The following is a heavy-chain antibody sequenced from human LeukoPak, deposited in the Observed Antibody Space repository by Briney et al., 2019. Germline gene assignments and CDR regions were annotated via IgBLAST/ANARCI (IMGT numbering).Heavy chain of an antibody. V-gene: IGHV3-48*01. Sequence: GGSLRLSCAASGFTFSTYSMSWVRQAPGKGLEWVSYISSLSGTIYYADSVEGRFTISRDNAKNSLYLQMNSLRVEDTATYYCARDQGGAVSYWGQGTLVIVSS. CDR3: ARDQGGAVSY. J-gene: IGHJ4*02. CDR2: ISSLSGTI. CDR1: GFTFSTYS. D-gene: IGHD3-16*01.